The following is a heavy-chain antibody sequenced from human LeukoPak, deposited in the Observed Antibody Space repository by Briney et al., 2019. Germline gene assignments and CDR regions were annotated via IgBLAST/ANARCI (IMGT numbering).Heavy chain of an antibody. CDR2: IIPIFGTA. CDR1: GGTFSSYA. D-gene: IGHD6-6*01. Sequence: SVKVSCKASGGTFSSYAISWVRQAPGQGLEWMGGIIPIFGTANYAQKFQGRVTITTDESTSTAYMELSSLRSEDTAVYYCARGLGAARPDDAFDIWGQGTMVTVSS. CDR3: ARGLGAARPDDAFDI. V-gene: IGHV1-69*05. J-gene: IGHJ3*02.